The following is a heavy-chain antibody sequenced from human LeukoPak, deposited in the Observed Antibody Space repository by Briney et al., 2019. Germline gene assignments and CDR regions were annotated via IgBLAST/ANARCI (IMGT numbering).Heavy chain of an antibody. CDR2: IYYSGST. Sequence: SEILSLTCTVSGGSITSYYWSWIRQPPGQGLEWIGYIYYSGSTNYTPSLKGRVTISVDTSKNQFSLKLSSVTAADTAVYHCARWGYGSGSYYFDYWGQGTLVTVSS. CDR1: GGSITSYY. D-gene: IGHD3-10*01. V-gene: IGHV4-59*01. J-gene: IGHJ4*02. CDR3: ARWGYGSGSYYFDY.